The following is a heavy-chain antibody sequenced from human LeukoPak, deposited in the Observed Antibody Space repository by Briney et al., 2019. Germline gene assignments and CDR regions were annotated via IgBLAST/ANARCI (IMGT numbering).Heavy chain of an antibody. CDR2: INSGDSTV. D-gene: IGHD2-2*01. CDR3: AKANLPVVVPAASYYFDY. Sequence: GGSLGLSCAASGFTFSDYYMSWIRQAPGKGLEWVSYINSGDSTVYYADSVKGRFTISRDNAKNSLYLQMNSLRAEDTALYYCAKANLPVVVPAASYYFDYWGQGTLVTVSS. CDR1: GFTFSDYY. J-gene: IGHJ4*02. V-gene: IGHV3-11*01.